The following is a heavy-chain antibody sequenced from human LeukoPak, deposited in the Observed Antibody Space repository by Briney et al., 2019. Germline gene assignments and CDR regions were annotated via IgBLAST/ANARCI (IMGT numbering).Heavy chain of an antibody. J-gene: IGHJ4*02. Sequence: GESLKISWKASGYSFTSYWIGWVRQMPGKGLEWMGIIYPGDSDTRYRPSFQGQVTISVDKSITTAYLQWSSLKASDSAIYFCATQPGLGYWGQGTLVTVSS. D-gene: IGHD1-26*01. V-gene: IGHV5-51*01. CDR2: IYPGDSDT. CDR3: ATQPGLGY. CDR1: GYSFTSYW.